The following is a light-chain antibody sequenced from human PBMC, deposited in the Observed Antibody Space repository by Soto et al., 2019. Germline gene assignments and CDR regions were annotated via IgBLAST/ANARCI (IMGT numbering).Light chain of an antibody. CDR1: QSLLHSNGYNY. V-gene: IGKV2-28*01. CDR2: LRS. J-gene: IGKJ2*02. Sequence: IVMTQSPLSLPVTPGEPASISCRSSQSLLHSNGYNYLDWYLQKPGHSPQLVIFLRSNRSSGVPDRFSGSGSGTDFTLKISRVEAEDVGVYYCMQALQTPRTFGQGTKLEIK. CDR3: MQALQTPRT.